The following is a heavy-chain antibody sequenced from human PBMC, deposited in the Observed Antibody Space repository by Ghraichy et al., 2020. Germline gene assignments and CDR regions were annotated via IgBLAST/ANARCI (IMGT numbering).Heavy chain of an antibody. V-gene: IGHV3-23*01. J-gene: IGHJ4*02. Sequence: GGSLRLSCAASGFTFSSYAMSWVRQAPGKGLEWVSAISGSGGSTYYADSVKGRFTISRDNSKNTLYLQMNSLRAEDTAVYYCAKGGDSSGWYPYYFDYWGQGTLVTVSS. CDR2: ISGSGGST. D-gene: IGHD6-19*01. CDR1: GFTFSSYA. CDR3: AKGGDSSGWYPYYFDY.